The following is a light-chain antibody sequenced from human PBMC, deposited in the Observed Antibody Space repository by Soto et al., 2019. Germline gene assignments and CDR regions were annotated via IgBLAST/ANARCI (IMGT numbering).Light chain of an antibody. Sequence: QSVLTQPPSASGSPGQSVTISCTGTSTDIGGYDYVSWYQHLPGKAPKLMIYEVTKRPSAVPDRFSGSKSGNTASLTVSGLQAEDESDYYCSSYAGSNNFVLFGGGTKLTV. CDR2: EVT. CDR3: SSYAGSNNFVL. V-gene: IGLV2-8*01. CDR1: STDIGGYDY. J-gene: IGLJ2*01.